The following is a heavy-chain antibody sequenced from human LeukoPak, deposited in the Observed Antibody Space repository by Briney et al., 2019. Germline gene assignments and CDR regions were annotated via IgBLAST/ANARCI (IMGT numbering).Heavy chain of an antibody. J-gene: IGHJ4*02. CDR3: ARGLLDTAMAVDY. Sequence: PGGSLGLSCAASGFTFSSYAMSWVRQAPGKGLEWVSSISSSSSYIYYADSVKGRFTISRDNAKNSLYLQMNSLRAEDTAVYYCARGLLDTAMAVDYWGQGTLVTVSS. D-gene: IGHD5-18*01. CDR2: ISSSSSYI. CDR1: GFTFSSYA. V-gene: IGHV3-21*01.